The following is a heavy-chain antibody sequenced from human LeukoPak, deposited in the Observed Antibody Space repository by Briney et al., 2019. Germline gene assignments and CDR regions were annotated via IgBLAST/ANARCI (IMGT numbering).Heavy chain of an antibody. J-gene: IGHJ4*02. CDR2: INSDGSST. Sequence: SGESLRLSCAASGFTFSSYWMHWVRQAPGEGLVWVSRINSDGSSTSYADSVKGRFTISRDNAKNTLYLQMNSLRAEDTAVYYCARGYYYDSSGYWAYWGQGTLVTVSS. D-gene: IGHD3-22*01. V-gene: IGHV3-74*01. CDR3: ARGYYYDSSGYWAY. CDR1: GFTFSSYW.